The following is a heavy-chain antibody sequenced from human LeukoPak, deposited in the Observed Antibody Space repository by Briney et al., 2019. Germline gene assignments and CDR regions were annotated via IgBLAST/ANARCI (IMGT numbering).Heavy chain of an antibody. D-gene: IGHD3-16*01. CDR3: ARVRRFGAGQDY. CDR2: IYYSGST. CDR1: GGSISSYY. V-gene: IGHV4-59*12. J-gene: IGHJ4*02. Sequence: SETLSLTCTVSGGSISSYYWSWLRQPPGKGLEWIGYIYYSGSTNYNPSLKSRVTISVDTSKNQFSLKVKSVTAADTAVYYCARVRRFGAGQDYWGQGTLVTFSS.